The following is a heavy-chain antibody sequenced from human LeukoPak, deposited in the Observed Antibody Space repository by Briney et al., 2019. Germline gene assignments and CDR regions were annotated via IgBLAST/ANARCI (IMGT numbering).Heavy chain of an antibody. J-gene: IGHJ4*02. CDR1: GYTFTAYF. CDR3: ARAPGATGTAAFFDY. V-gene: IGHV1-2*02. Sequence: ASVKVSCKASGYTFTAYFIHWVRQAPGQGLEWMGWIDPNFGGTNYAQKFQGRITMTRDTSITTAYMELSRLTSDDTAVYFCARAPGATGTAAFFDYWGQGPLVTVSS. CDR2: IDPNFGGT. D-gene: IGHD1-1*01.